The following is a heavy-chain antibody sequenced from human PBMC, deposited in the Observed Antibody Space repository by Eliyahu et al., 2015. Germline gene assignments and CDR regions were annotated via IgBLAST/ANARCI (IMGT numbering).Heavy chain of an antibody. CDR2: LNPSFGTA. Sequence: QVQLVQSGAEVKKPGSSVXVSCKTXGGTFSXYAINWVRQAPGQGLEWMGGLNPSFGTANYAQKFQGRVTITADKSTNTAYMELSSLRSEDTAVYYCASWAGHCSTTSCYFLFDYWGQGTLVTVSS. CDR3: ASWAGHCSTTSCYFLFDY. J-gene: IGHJ4*02. CDR1: GGTFSXYA. D-gene: IGHD2-2*01. V-gene: IGHV1-69*06.